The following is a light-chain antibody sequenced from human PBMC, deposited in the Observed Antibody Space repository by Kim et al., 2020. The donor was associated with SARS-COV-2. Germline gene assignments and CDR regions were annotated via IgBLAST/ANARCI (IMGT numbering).Light chain of an antibody. Sequence: EIVLTQSPATLSLSPGERATLSCGASQSVSSNYIAWYQQKPGLAPRLLIYDTSNRATGTPDRFSGSGSGTDFTLTISRLETEDFAVYYCQQYGNSPLYTFGQGTKLEI. CDR1: QSVSSNY. V-gene: IGKV3D-20*01. J-gene: IGKJ2*01. CDR3: QQYGNSPLYT. CDR2: DTS.